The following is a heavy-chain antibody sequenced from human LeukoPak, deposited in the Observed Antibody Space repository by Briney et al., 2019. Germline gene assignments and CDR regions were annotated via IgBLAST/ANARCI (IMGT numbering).Heavy chain of an antibody. CDR3: AKDTSHYDILTGYETSRFFDY. Sequence: GGSLRLSCAASGFTFDDYAMHWIRQAPGKGLEWVSLISADGGSTYYADSVKGRFTISRDNSKNSLYLQMNSLRTEDTALYYCAKDTSHYDILTGYETSRFFDYWGQGSLVTVSS. CDR2: ISADGGST. D-gene: IGHD3-9*01. J-gene: IGHJ4*02. V-gene: IGHV3-43*02. CDR1: GFTFDDYA.